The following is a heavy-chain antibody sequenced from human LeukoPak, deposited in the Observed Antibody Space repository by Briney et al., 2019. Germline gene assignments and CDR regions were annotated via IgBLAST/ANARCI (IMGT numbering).Heavy chain of an antibody. V-gene: IGHV3-23*01. D-gene: IGHD5-18*01. CDR1: GFTVSNSY. Sequence: GGSLRLSCAASGFTVSNSYMSWVRQAPGKGLDWVSVISGSAHKIRYADSVKGRFTISRDNSENTVYLQMNNLRAEDTALYYCAGRVTGYSSGYVYWGQGTLVTVSS. J-gene: IGHJ4*02. CDR3: AGRVTGYSSGYVY. CDR2: ISGSAHKI.